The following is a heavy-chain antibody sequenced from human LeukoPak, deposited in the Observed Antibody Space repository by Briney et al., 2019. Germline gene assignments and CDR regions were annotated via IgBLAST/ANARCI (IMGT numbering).Heavy chain of an antibody. D-gene: IGHD3-22*01. Sequence: GGSLRLSCAASGFTFSSYSMKWVRQAPGEGLEWVSSISSSSIYIYYADSVKGRFHIPRDNAKNSLYLQMHSLRAEDTSVYYCTRAGVNYDSSVYGPDDAFDIWGQGTMVTVSS. CDR3: TRAGVNYDSSVYGPDDAFDI. CDR1: GFTFSSYS. CDR2: ISSSSIYI. J-gene: IGHJ3*02. V-gene: IGHV3-21*01.